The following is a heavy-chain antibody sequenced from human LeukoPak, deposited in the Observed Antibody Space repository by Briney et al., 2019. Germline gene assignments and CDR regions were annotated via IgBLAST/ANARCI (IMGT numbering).Heavy chain of an antibody. CDR3: ARDGRFGELLFDGWFDP. CDR1: GGTLSSYA. D-gene: IGHD3-10*01. J-gene: IGHJ5*02. V-gene: IGHV1-69*06. CDR2: IIPIFGTA. Sequence: ASVKVSCKASGGTLSSYAISWLRQAPGQGLEWMGGIIPIFGTANYAQKFQGRVTITADKSTSTAYMELSSLRSEDTAVYYCARDGRFGELLFDGWFDPWGQGTLVTVSS.